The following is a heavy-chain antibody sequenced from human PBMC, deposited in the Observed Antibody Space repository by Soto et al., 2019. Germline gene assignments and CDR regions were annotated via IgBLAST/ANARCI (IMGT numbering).Heavy chain of an antibody. CDR1: GFTFSSYA. Sequence: PGGSLRLSRAASGFTFSSYAMPWVRQAPGKGLEWVGVISYDGSNKYYADSVKGRFTISRDNYKNTLYLQMHSLRAEDTAVYYCARDLNYDGSSGYYYWGQGTLVTVSS. CDR3: ARDLNYDGSSGYYY. CDR2: ISYDGSNK. D-gene: IGHD3-22*01. V-gene: IGHV3-30-3*01. J-gene: IGHJ4*02.